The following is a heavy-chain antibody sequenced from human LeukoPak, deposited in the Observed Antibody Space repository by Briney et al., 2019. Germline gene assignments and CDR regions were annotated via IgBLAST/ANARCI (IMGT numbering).Heavy chain of an antibody. V-gene: IGHV1-24*01. Sequence: ASVKVSCKVSGYTLTELSMHWVRQAPGKGLEWMGLVDPEDGETIYAEKFQGRVTITADTSTDTAYMELSSLRSEDTAVYYCARAGEYYDSSGYYSGWFDPWGQGTLVTVSS. J-gene: IGHJ5*02. D-gene: IGHD3-22*01. CDR2: VDPEDGET. CDR3: ARAGEYYDSSGYYSGWFDP. CDR1: GYTLTELS.